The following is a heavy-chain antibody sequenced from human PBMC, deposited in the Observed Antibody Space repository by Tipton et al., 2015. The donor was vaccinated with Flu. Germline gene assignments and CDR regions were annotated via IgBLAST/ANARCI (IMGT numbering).Heavy chain of an antibody. CDR2: SLGNGKT. J-gene: IGHJ4*02. V-gene: IGHV4-31*03. CDR3: ATLAITALYDFDY. CDR1: GASLSGGGYY. D-gene: IGHD1-20*01. Sequence: TLSLTRTVSGASLSGGGYYGSWIRQYPGKGLEWIGHSLGNGKTFYKPSLKSRFTLSLDTSKTQFSLNVTSVTAAVTAVYYCATLAITALYDFDYWGQGPLVTFTS.